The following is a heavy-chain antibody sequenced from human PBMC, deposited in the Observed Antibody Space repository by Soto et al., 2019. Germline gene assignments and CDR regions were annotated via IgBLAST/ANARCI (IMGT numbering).Heavy chain of an antibody. J-gene: IGHJ6*03. CDR1: GGSISSGGYY. CDR3: ARSVTVTTSPYYYYMDV. D-gene: IGHD4-4*01. CDR2: IYYSGST. V-gene: IGHV4-31*03. Sequence: PSETLSLTCTVSGGSISSGGYYWSWIRQHPGKGLEWIGYIYYSGSTNYNPSLKSRVTISVDTSKNQFSLKLSSVTAADTAVYYCARSVTVTTSPYYYYMDVWGKGTTVTVSS.